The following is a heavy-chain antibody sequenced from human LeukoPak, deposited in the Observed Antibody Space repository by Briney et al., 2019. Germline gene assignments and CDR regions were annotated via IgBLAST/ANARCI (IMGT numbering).Heavy chain of an antibody. J-gene: IGHJ4*02. CDR1: GGSISSSNW. CDR3: ARGRRGWFGVDYFDY. Sequence: SETLSLTCAVSGGSISSSNWWSWVRQPPGKGLEWVGEIYHSGSTNYNPSLKSRVTISVGTSKNQFSLKLSSVTAADTAVYYCARGRRGWFGVDYFDYWGQGTLVTVSS. V-gene: IGHV4-4*02. D-gene: IGHD3-10*01. CDR2: IYHSGST.